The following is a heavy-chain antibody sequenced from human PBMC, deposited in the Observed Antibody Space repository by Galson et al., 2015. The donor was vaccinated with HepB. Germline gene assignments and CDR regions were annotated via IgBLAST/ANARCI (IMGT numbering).Heavy chain of an antibody. CDR1: GYSFTSYW. D-gene: IGHD6-13*01. V-gene: IGHV5-10-1*01. CDR3: ARHSSSWQLSSQGLVMDA. Sequence: QSGAEVKKPGESLRISCKGSGYSFTSYWISWVRQMPGKGLEWMGRIDPSDSYTNYSPSFQGHVTISADKSISTAYLQWSSLKASDTAMYYCARHSSSWQLSSQGLVMDAWGQGTTVTVSS. J-gene: IGHJ6*02. CDR2: IDPSDSYT.